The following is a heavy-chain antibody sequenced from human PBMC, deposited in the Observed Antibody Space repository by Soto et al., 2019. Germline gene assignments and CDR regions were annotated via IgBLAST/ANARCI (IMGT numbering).Heavy chain of an antibody. V-gene: IGHV4-34*01. CDR2: INHSGST. CDR3: ARGSQQQLVFRFDY. CDR1: GGSFSGYY. D-gene: IGHD6-13*01. J-gene: IGHJ4*02. Sequence: SETLSLTCAVYGGSFSGYYWSWIRQPPGKGLEWIGEINHSGSTNYNPSLKSRVTISVDTSKNQFSLKLSSVTAADTAVYYCARGSQQQLVFRFDYWGQGTLVTVSS.